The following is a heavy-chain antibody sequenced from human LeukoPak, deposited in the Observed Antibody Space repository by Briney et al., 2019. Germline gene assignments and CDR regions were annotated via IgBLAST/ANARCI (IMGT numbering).Heavy chain of an antibody. CDR2: INPNNGGT. Sequence: VASVKVSCKASGYTFIHHYIHWVRQAPGEGFEWMGWINPNNGGTNYAQKFQGRVTMTRDTSISTAYMELSSLRSDDTAVYYCARDKNSVGATSHWGQGTLVTVSS. V-gene: IGHV1-2*02. D-gene: IGHD1-26*01. J-gene: IGHJ4*02. CDR1: GYTFIHHY. CDR3: ARDKNSVGATSH.